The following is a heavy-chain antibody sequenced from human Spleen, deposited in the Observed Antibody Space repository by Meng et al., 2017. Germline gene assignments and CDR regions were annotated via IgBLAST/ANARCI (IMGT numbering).Heavy chain of an antibody. CDR3: AREKSPGHFDY. J-gene: IGHJ4*02. Sequence: HAQLVQAGAEVMKPGASFKVSCRASGYTFTSYFLHWVRQAPGQGLEWMGIINPSGGSTSYAQNFQGRLTMTRDTSTSTVYMELSSLRSEDTALYYCAREKSPGHFDYWGQGTLVTVSS. CDR2: INPSGGST. V-gene: IGHV1-46*01. CDR1: GYTFTSYF.